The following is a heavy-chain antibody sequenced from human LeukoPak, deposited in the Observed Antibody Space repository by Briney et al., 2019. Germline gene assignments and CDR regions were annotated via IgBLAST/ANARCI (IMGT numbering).Heavy chain of an antibody. V-gene: IGHV1-2*02. D-gene: IGHD1-1*01. CDR3: AIYGPSYNWLIM. J-gene: IGHJ4*02. Sequence: GASVKVSYTFTGYCLQQVRQAPGQGLEWMGWIHPVTGDTNYAQRFQGRVTMTRDTSSRTTYMDLSRLTSGDTALYYCAIYGPSYNWLIMWGQGTQVTVSS. CDR1: TFTGYC. CDR2: IHPVTGDT.